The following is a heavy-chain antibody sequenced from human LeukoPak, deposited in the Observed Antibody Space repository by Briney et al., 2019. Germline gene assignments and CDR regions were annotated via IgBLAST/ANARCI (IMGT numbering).Heavy chain of an antibody. J-gene: IGHJ4*02. Sequence: SETLSLTCAVYGGSFSGYYWSWIRQPPGKGLEWIGEINHSGSTNYNPSLKSRVTISVDTSKNQFSLKLSSVTAADTAVYYRARGRRRLDYWGQGTLVTVSS. D-gene: IGHD1-1*01. CDR3: ARGRRRLDY. CDR2: INHSGST. CDR1: GGSFSGYY. V-gene: IGHV4-34*01.